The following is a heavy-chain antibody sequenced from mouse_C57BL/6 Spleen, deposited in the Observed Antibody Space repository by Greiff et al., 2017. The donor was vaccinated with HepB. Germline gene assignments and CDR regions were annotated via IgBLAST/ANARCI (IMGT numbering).Heavy chain of an antibody. CDR3: TRRGIYDGYPFAY. Sequence: QVHVKQSGAELVRPGASVTLSCKASGYTFTDYEMHWVKQTPVHGLEWIGAIDPETGGTAYNQKFKGKAILTADKSSSTAYMELRSLTSEDSAVYYCTRRGIYDGYPFAYWGQGTLVTVSA. V-gene: IGHV1-15*01. CDR2: IDPETGGT. CDR1: GYTFTDYE. D-gene: IGHD2-3*01. J-gene: IGHJ3*01.